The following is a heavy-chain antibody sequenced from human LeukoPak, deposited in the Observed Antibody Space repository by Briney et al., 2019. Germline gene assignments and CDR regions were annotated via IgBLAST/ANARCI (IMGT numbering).Heavy chain of an antibody. V-gene: IGHV1-8*01. J-gene: IGHJ4*02. CDR1: GYTFTSYN. CDR2: MDTNSGNT. D-gene: IGHD7-27*01. CDR3: ARGPPNWGFDY. Sequence: ASVKVSCKASGYTFTSYNFNWVRQATGQGLEWMGWMDTNSGNTGYAQKFQGRVTMTRNTSINTAYMELSSLKSDDTAVYYCARGPPNWGFDYWVQGTLVTVSS.